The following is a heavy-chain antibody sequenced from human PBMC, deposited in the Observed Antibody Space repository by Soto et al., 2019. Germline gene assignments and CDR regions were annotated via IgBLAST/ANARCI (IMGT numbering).Heavy chain of an antibody. J-gene: IGHJ5*02. D-gene: IGHD6-13*01. CDR2: IYYSGST. CDR3: ARDFSSSQILSWFDP. V-gene: IGHV4-59*01. Sequence: SETLSLTCTVSGGSISSYYWSWIRQPPGKGLEWIGYIYYSGSTNYNPSLKSRVTISVDTSKNQFSLKLSSVTAADTAVYYCARDFSSSQILSWFDPWGQGTLVTVS. CDR1: GGSISSYY.